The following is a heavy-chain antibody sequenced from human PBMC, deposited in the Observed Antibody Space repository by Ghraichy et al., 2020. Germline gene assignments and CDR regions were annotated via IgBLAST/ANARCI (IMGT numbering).Heavy chain of an antibody. Sequence: GGSLRLSCAGSGFTFGPYSMTWVRQAPGRGLEWVASISTTSSYRFYAESVKGRFTISRDNAENSLYLQMNSLRDEDTAIYYCASLDAADRSKILDYWGRGTLVTVSS. J-gene: IGHJ4*02. CDR1: GFTFGPYS. V-gene: IGHV3-21*01. D-gene: IGHD3-16*02. CDR3: ASLDAADRSKILDY. CDR2: ISTTSSYR.